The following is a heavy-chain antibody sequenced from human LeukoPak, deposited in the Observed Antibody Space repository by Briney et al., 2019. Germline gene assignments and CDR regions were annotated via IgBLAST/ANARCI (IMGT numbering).Heavy chain of an antibody. Sequence: GGSLRLSCAASGFTFSSYAMSWVRQAPGKGLEGVSAISGSGGSTYYADSAKGRFTISRDNSKNTLYLQMNSLRAEDTAVYYCAKATSGFGELFGHWGQGTLVTVSS. CDR1: GFTFSSYA. CDR3: AKATSGFGELFGH. V-gene: IGHV3-23*01. CDR2: ISGSGGST. J-gene: IGHJ5*02. D-gene: IGHD3-10*01.